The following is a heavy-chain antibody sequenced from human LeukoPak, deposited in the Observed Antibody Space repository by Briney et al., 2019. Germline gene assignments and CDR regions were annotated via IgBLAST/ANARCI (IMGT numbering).Heavy chain of an antibody. CDR1: GFTFGDYG. J-gene: IGHJ5*02. D-gene: IGHD1-20*01. CDR3: ARDRRGITGTEWFDP. CDR2: ISWNSDST. Sequence: GGSLRLSCEGSGFTFGDYGMSWVRQAPGKGPEWVAGISWNSDSTGYPDSVKVRFTIYRDNAKNSLYLQMNSLRVEDTAFYYCARDRRGITGTEWFDPWGQGTLVTVSS. V-gene: IGHV3-20*04.